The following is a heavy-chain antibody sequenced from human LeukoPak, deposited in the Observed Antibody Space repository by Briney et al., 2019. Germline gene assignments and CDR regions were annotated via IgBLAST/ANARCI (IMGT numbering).Heavy chain of an antibody. CDR1: GGSISSSRYY. CDR2: IYYSGST. J-gene: IGHJ6*02. Sequence: PSETLSLTCTVSGGSISSSRYYWGWIRQPPGKGLEWIGSIYYSGSTYYNPSLRSRVTISVDTSKNQFSLKLSSVTAADTAVYYCAGGVVPFYYGMDVWGQGTTVTVSS. CDR3: AGGVVPFYYGMDV. D-gene: IGHD3-3*01. V-gene: IGHV4-39*01.